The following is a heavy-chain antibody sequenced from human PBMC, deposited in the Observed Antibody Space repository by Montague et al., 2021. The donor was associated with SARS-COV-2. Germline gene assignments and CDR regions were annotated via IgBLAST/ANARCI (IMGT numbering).Heavy chain of an antibody. J-gene: IGHJ6*02. V-gene: IGHV4-59*01. Sequence: SETLSLTCTVSGGSIASFYWSWIRRPPGKGLEWIGCIFHSGRTYXXPSLKSRVSMSVDTSKNQVSLRLSSLTAADTAVYYCARGGYYDNTGYYSDYYYNMDVWGQGTTVTVSS. CDR1: GGSIASFY. CDR2: IFHSGRT. CDR3: ARGGYYDNTGYYSDYYYNMDV. D-gene: IGHD3-22*01.